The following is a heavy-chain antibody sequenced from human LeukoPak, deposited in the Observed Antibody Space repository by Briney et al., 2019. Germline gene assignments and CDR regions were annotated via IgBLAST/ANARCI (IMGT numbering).Heavy chain of an antibody. Sequence: SETLSLTCTVSGGSISSYYWSWIRQPPGKGLEWIGYIYYSGSTNYNPSLKSRVTISVDTSKNQFSLKLSSVTAADTVVYYCARGGVVVVAATDYFDYWGQGTLVTVSS. CDR1: GGSISSYY. CDR3: ARGGVVVVAATDYFDY. J-gene: IGHJ4*02. V-gene: IGHV4-59*08. CDR2: IYYSGST. D-gene: IGHD2-15*01.